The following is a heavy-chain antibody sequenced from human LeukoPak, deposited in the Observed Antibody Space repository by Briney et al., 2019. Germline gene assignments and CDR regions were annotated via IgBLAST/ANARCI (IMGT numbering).Heavy chain of an antibody. D-gene: IGHD5-12*01. CDR2: ISTYNGNT. J-gene: IGHJ4*02. CDR1: GYAFMNYG. CDR3: ARGINSGYDW. Sequence: ASVKVSCKASGYAFMNYGIGWVRQAPGQGLEWMGWISTYNGNTNLAQKLLGRVTMATDRSTTTAYIELRSLRSDDTAVYYCARGINSGYDWWGQGTLVIVSS. V-gene: IGHV1-18*01.